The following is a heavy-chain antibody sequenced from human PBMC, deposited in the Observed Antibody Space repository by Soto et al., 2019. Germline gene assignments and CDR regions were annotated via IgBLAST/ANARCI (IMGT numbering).Heavy chain of an antibody. D-gene: IGHD3-22*01. CDR2: ISYDGSNK. J-gene: IGHJ4*02. V-gene: IGHV3-30*18. Sequence: GGSLRLSCAASGFTFSSYGMHWVRQAPGKGLEWVAVISYDGSNKYYADSVKGRFTISRDNSKNTLYLQMNSLRAEDTAVYYCAKDYGAYYYDSSGLGHWGQGTLVTVSS. CDR3: AKDYGAYYYDSSGLGH. CDR1: GFTFSSYG.